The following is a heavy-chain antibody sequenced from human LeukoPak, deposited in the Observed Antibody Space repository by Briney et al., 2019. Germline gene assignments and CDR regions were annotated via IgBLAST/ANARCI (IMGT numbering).Heavy chain of an antibody. CDR3: ARGPPDCSSTSCYAFDAFDI. D-gene: IGHD2-2*01. J-gene: IGHJ3*02. V-gene: IGHV4-39*07. CDR1: GGSISITSYY. CDR2: MYSSGST. Sequence: PSETLSLTCTVSGGSISITSYYWGWIRQPPGKGLEWIGSMYSSGSTYYNPSLKSRVTISVDTSKNQFSLKLSSVTAADAAVYYCARGPPDCSSTSCYAFDAFDIWGQGTMVTVSS.